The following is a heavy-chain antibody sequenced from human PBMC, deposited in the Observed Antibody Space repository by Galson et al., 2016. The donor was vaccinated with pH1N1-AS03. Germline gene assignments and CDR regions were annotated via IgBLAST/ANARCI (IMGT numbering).Heavy chain of an antibody. Sequence: SLRLSCAASGFSFSTSGMNWVRQIRGGGLEWLSHIIAGGSDIYYKYSVGGRFTISRDDARNLVFLQMECLRDEDSVVYYCARKKEGTLYFYGMDVWGQGTTVTVSS. V-gene: IGHV3-48*02. D-gene: IGHD2-15*01. CDR1: GFSFSTSG. J-gene: IGHJ6*01. CDR3: ARKKEGTLYFYGMDV. CDR2: IIAGGSDI.